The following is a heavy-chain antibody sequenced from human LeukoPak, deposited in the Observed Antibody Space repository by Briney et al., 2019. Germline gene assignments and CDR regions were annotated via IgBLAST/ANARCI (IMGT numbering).Heavy chain of an antibody. V-gene: IGHV2-5*08. D-gene: IGHD4-17*01. Sequence: TLSLTCTVSGGSVGSGSYYWSWIRQPPGKGLEWLALIYWDDDKRYSPSLKSRLTITKDTSKNQVVLTMTNMDPVDTATYYCAHRLRVTTPPYWYFDLWGRGTLVTVSS. CDR3: AHRLRVTTPPYWYFDL. J-gene: IGHJ2*01. CDR2: IYWDDDK. CDR1: GGSVGSGSYY.